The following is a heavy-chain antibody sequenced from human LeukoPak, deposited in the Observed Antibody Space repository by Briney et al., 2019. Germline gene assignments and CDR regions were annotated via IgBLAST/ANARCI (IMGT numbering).Heavy chain of an antibody. Sequence: GRSLRLSCAASGFTFSSYAMHWVRQAPGKGLEWVAVISYDGSNKYYADSVKGRFTISRDNSKNTLHLQMNSLRAEDTAVYYCARDLDSYDSSGYVFDYWGQGTLVTVSS. J-gene: IGHJ4*02. V-gene: IGHV3-30-3*01. CDR1: GFTFSSYA. CDR3: ARDLDSYDSSGYVFDY. D-gene: IGHD3-22*01. CDR2: ISYDGSNK.